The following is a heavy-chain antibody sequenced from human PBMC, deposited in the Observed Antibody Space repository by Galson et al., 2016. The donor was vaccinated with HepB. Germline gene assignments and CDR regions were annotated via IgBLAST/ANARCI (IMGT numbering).Heavy chain of an antibody. Sequence: SLRLSCAASGFTFSTYAMHWVRQAPGKGLEWVAVISYDGSNKYYADSVKGRFTISRDNSKNTLYLQMNSLRDEDTAVYYCAKGRTGTSGPVEYWGQGTLVTVSS. CDR1: GFTFSTYA. D-gene: IGHD1-1*01. CDR3: AKGRTGTSGPVEY. J-gene: IGHJ4*02. CDR2: ISYDGSNK. V-gene: IGHV3-30*04.